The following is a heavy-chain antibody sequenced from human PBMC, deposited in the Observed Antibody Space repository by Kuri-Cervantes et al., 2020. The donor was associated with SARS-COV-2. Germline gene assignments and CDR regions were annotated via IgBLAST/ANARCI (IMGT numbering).Heavy chain of an antibody. Sequence: SVKVSCKASGVTFNTETFSWVRRAPGQGLQWMGRIVPILGLPNYAQKFQGRVIITADHSTRTAFMELSGLRYEDTALYYCARAISVTPNLWAWGPKSYYYYALDVWGQGTAVTVSS. V-gene: IGHV1-69*02. D-gene: IGHD4-17*01. CDR1: GVTFNTET. J-gene: IGHJ6*02. CDR3: ARAISVTPNLWAWGPKSYYYYALDV. CDR2: IVPILGLP.